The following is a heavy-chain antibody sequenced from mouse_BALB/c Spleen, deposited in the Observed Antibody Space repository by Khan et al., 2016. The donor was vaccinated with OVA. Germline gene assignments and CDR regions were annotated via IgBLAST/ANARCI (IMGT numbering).Heavy chain of an antibody. CDR3: ARQPYYHYYVMDY. J-gene: IGHJ4*01. D-gene: IGHD2-10*01. V-gene: IGHV2-6-1*01. Sequence: QVQLKQSGPGLVAPSQSLSITCTISGFSFTNYGVHWVRQPPGKGLEWLVVIWSAGTTTYASALKSRLTISKDNSKNQVFFKMDSIQTDDNPIYFCARQPYYHYYVMDYWGQGTSVTVSS. CDR1: GFSFTNYG. CDR2: IWSAGTT.